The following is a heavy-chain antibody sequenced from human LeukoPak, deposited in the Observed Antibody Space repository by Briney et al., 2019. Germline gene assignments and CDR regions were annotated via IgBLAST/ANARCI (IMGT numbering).Heavy chain of an antibody. Sequence: SETLSLTCAVYGGSFSDYYWSWIRQPPGKGLEWIGEINHSGSTNYNPSLKSRVTISVDTSKNQFSLKLSSVTAADTAVYYCARGDSSGYSPYWGQGTLVTVSS. CDR3: ARGDSSGYSPY. V-gene: IGHV4-34*01. J-gene: IGHJ4*02. CDR1: GGSFSDYY. D-gene: IGHD3-22*01. CDR2: INHSGST.